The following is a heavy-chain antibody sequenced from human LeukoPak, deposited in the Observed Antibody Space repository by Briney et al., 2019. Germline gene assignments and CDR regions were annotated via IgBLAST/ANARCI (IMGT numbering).Heavy chain of an antibody. D-gene: IGHD3-3*01. J-gene: IGHJ4*02. CDR2: ISSNGGST. Sequence: PGGSLRLSCAASGFTFSSYAMTWVRQAPGKGLEWVSAISSNGGSTYYANSVKGRFTISRDNSKNTLYLQMGSLRAEDMAVYYCARDLNFWSGYFDYWGQGTLVTVSS. CDR1: GFTFSSYA. V-gene: IGHV3-64*01. CDR3: ARDLNFWSGYFDY.